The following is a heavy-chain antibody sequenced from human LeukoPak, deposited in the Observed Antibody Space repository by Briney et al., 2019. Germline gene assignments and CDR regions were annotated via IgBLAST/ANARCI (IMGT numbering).Heavy chain of an antibody. CDR2: IYSGAST. J-gene: IGHJ6*03. CDR1: GFTVSSNY. Sequence: GGSLRLSCAASGFTVSSNYMSWVRQAPGKGLEWVSVIYSGASTYYADSVKGRFTISRDNAKNTLYLQMNSLRDEETAVYYCARAIGIYCSSTSCYKGGYYYYYYMDVWGKGTTVTVSS. V-gene: IGHV3-53*01. CDR3: ARAIGIYCSSTSCYKGGYYYYYYMDV. D-gene: IGHD2-2*02.